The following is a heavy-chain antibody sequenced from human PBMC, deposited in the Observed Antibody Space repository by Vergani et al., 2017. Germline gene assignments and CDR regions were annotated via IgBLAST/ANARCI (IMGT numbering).Heavy chain of an antibody. D-gene: IGHD2-21*02. CDR1: GFTSSYYG. V-gene: IGHV3-30*03. CDR3: ARDIPAYCGGDCYMDY. CDR2: ISYDGTQK. J-gene: IGHJ4*02. Sequence: QVHLVESGGGVVQPGRSLRLSCVVSGFTSSYYGMHWVRQAPGKGLEWVAVISYDGTQKYYADSVKGRFTISRDNSKSTLYLQMNSLRTEETAVYYCARDIPAYCGGDCYMDYWGQGTLVTVSS.